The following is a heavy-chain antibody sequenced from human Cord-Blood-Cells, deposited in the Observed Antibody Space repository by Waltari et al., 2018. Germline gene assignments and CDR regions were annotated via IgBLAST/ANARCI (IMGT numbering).Heavy chain of an antibody. CDR1: GFTVSSNY. V-gene: IGHV3-53*01. CDR2: IYSGGST. J-gene: IGHJ3*02. CDR3: ARDSTLTPGAFDI. Sequence: EVQLVESGGGLIQPGGSLRLSCAASGFTVSSNYMSWVRQAPGKGLEWVSVIYSGGSTYYADSVKGRFTISRDNSKNTLYLQMNSLRAEDTAVYYWARDSTLTPGAFDIWGQGTMVTVSS.